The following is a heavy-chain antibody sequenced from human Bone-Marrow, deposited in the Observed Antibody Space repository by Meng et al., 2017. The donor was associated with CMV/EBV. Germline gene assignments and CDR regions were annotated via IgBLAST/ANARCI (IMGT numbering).Heavy chain of an antibody. D-gene: IGHD3-22*01. CDR2: IYSGGSST. J-gene: IGHJ4*02. CDR1: GFTFSSYA. V-gene: IGHV3-23*03. CDR3: AKDTPIHGSSGSTPYFDY. Sequence: GESLKISCAASGFTFSSYAMSWVRQAPGKGLEWVSVIYSGGSSTYYADSVKGRFTISRDNSKNTLYLQMNSLRAEDTAVYYWAKDTPIHGSSGSTPYFDYWGQGALVTVSS.